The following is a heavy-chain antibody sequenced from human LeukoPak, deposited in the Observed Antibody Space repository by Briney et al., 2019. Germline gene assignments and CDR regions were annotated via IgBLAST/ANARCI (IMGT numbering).Heavy chain of an antibody. V-gene: IGHV1-2*02. Sequence: ASVKVSCKASGYTFTGYYMHWVRQAPGQGLEWMGWINPNSGGTNYAQKFQGRVTMTRDTSISTAYMELSRLRSEDTAVYYCARVQGYYDSSGLDYWGQGTLVTVSS. D-gene: IGHD3-22*01. J-gene: IGHJ4*02. CDR1: GYTFTGYY. CDR3: ARVQGYYDSSGLDY. CDR2: INPNSGGT.